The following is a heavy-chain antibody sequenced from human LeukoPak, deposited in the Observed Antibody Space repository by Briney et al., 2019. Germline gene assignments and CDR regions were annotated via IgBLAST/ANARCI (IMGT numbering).Heavy chain of an antibody. CDR2: INPSGGST. Sequence: ASVKVSCKASGYTFTSYNMHWVRQAPGQGLEWMGIINPSGGSTSYAQKFQGRVTMTRDTSTSTVYMELSSLRSEDTAVYYCARTYCSGGSCYRIDYWGQGTLVTVSS. CDR3: ARTYCSGGSCYRIDY. V-gene: IGHV1-46*01. D-gene: IGHD2-15*01. CDR1: GYTFTSYN. J-gene: IGHJ4*02.